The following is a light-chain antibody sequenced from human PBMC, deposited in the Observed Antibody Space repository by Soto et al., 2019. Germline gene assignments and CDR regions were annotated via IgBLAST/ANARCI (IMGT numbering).Light chain of an antibody. CDR3: QQYASTPWT. V-gene: IGKV3-20*01. Sequence: DIVLTQSPDTLSLSPGERATLSCRASQSVTNKYLAWFQQIPGQAPRLLIFGASNRATGLTDRFSGSGSGRDFTLTISRVEPEDFAVYYCQQYASTPWTFGQGTKVDIK. CDR1: QSVTNKY. CDR2: GAS. J-gene: IGKJ1*01.